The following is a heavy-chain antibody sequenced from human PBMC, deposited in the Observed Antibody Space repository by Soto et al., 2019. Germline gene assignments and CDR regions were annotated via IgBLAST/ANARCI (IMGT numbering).Heavy chain of an antibody. CDR2: INAGNGNT. CDR3: ARDDYYYYYMDV. J-gene: IGHJ6*03. Sequence: ASVKVSCKASGYTFTSYAMHWVRQAPGQRLEWMGWINAGNGNTKYSQKFQGRDTITRDTSASTAYMELSSLRSEDTAVYYCARDDYYYYYMDVWGKGTTVTVSS. CDR1: GYTFTSYA. V-gene: IGHV1-3*01.